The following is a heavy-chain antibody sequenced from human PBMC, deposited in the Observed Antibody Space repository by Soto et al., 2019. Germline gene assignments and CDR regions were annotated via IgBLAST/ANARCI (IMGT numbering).Heavy chain of an antibody. J-gene: IGHJ4*02. CDR3: ARDARFGDPTDY. CDR2: IWSDGNNR. CDR1: GFMFSNHG. Sequence: GGSLRLSCAASGFMFSNHGMHWVRQAPGKGLEWVAVIWSDGNNRYYADSVKGRFTISRDNSKNTVYLQMNSLRAEDTAVYYCARDARFGDPTDYWGQGTLVTVSS. V-gene: IGHV3-33*01. D-gene: IGHD3-10*01.